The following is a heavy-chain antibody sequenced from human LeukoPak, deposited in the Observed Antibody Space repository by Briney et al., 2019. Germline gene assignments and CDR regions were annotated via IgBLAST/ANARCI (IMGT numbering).Heavy chain of an antibody. CDR3: AKAGYTYGPRDYMDV. CDR2: ISWNSNSI. D-gene: IGHD5-18*01. CDR1: GFTFDDYA. V-gene: IGHV3-9*01. Sequence: GGSLRLSCAASGFTFDDYAMHWVRQAPGKGLEWVSGISWNSNSIGYAGSVKGRFTISRDNAKNSLYLQMNSLRPEDTALYYCAKAGYTYGPRDYMDVWGKGATVTVSS. J-gene: IGHJ6*03.